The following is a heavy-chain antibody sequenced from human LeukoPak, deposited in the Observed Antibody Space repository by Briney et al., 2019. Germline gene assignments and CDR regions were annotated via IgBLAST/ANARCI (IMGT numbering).Heavy chain of an antibody. CDR1: GLTFSTYS. V-gene: IGHV3-21*01. Sequence: GGSLRLSCAASGLTFSTYSMNWVRQAPGKGLEWVSSISTSSTYIYYADSVKGRFTISRDNAKNSLYLQMNSLRAEDTAVYYCARHEPVITLSSYYYGMDVWGPGTTVTVSS. D-gene: IGHD1-14*01. CDR3: ARHEPVITLSSYYYGMDV. J-gene: IGHJ6*02. CDR2: ISTSSTYI.